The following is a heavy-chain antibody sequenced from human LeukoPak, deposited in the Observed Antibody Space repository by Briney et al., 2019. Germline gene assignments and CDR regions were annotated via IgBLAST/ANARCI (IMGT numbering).Heavy chain of an antibody. CDR3: AREGWEYYYDSSGYTGYGFDY. J-gene: IGHJ4*02. V-gene: IGHV3-23*01. D-gene: IGHD3-22*01. Sequence: GGSLRLSCAASGFTFSSYAMSWVRQAPGKGLEWVSAISGSGGSTYYADSVKGRFTISRDNSKNTLYLQMNSLRAEDTAVYYCAREGWEYYYDSSGYTGYGFDYWGQGTLVTVSS. CDR1: GFTFSSYA. CDR2: ISGSGGST.